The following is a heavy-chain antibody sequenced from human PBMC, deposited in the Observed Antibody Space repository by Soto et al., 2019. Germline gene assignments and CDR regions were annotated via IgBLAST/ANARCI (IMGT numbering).Heavy chain of an antibody. CDR1: GFTFSSYS. CDR3: ARDLAAAILDY. J-gene: IGHJ4*02. V-gene: IGHV3-48*01. CDR2: ISSSSSTI. Sequence: EVQLVESGGGLVQPGGSLRLSCAASGFTFSSYSMNWVRQAPGKGLEWVSYISSSSSTIYYADSVKGRFTISRDNAKNSLYLQMSSLRAEDTAVYYCARDLAAAILDYWGQGTLVTVSS. D-gene: IGHD6-13*01.